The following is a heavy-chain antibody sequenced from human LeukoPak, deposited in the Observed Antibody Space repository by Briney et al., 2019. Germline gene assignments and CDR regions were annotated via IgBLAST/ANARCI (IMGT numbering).Heavy chain of an antibody. D-gene: IGHD2-8*01. J-gene: IGHJ4*02. Sequence: PSETLSLTCAVYGGSFSGYYWSWIRQPPGKGLEWIGEINHSGSTNYNPSLKSRVTISVDTSKNQFSLKLSSVTAADTAVYYCARGGYCTNGVCYHLDYWGQGTLVTVSS. CDR2: INHSGST. V-gene: IGHV4-34*01. CDR3: ARGGYCTNGVCYHLDY. CDR1: GGSFSGYY.